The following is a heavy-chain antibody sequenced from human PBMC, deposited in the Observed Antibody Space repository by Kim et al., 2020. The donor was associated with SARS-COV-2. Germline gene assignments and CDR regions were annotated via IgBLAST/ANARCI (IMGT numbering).Heavy chain of an antibody. CDR2: VTPSTGNT. Sequence: ASVKVSCMASGYFFNTYDINWVRQASGQGLEWLGWVTPSTGNTGYAQKFQGRVTVTRDTSIRTAYMELSNLIYEDTAVYYCARTTTGWPNWFDSWGQGTL. V-gene: IGHV1-8*02. J-gene: IGHJ5*01. D-gene: IGHD6-19*01. CDR3: ARTTTGWPNWFDS. CDR1: GYFFNTYD.